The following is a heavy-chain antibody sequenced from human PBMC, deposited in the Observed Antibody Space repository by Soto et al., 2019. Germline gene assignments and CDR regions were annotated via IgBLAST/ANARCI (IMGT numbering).Heavy chain of an antibody. V-gene: IGHV1-2*04. CDR2: INPNSGGT. Sequence: QVQLVQSGAEVKKPGASVKVSCKASGYTFTGYYMHWVRQAPGQGLEWMGWINPNSGGTNYAQKFQGWVTMTRDTXXSXAXXELSRLRSDDTAVYYCARDPGTTGTTYHYYYGMDVWGQGTTVTVSS. CDR1: GYTFTGYY. CDR3: ARDPGTTGTTYHYYYGMDV. D-gene: IGHD1-1*01. J-gene: IGHJ6*02.